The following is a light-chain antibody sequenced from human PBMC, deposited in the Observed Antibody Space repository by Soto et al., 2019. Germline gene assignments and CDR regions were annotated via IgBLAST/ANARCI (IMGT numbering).Light chain of an antibody. CDR3: QQYNSYPWT. Sequence: DIQMTQSPSTLSASVGERVTITCRASQSISSWLAWYQQKPGKAPKLLIYKASSLESGVPSRFSGSGSGTEFTLTISSLQPGDFATYYCQQYNSYPWTFGQGTKVEIK. J-gene: IGKJ1*01. V-gene: IGKV1-5*03. CDR1: QSISSW. CDR2: KAS.